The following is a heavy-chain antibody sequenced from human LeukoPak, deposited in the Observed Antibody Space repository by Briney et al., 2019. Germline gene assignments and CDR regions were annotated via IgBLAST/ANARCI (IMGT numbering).Heavy chain of an antibody. Sequence: PGRSLRLSCAASGFTFSSYGMHWVRQAPGKGLEWVAVISYDGSNKYYADSVKGRFTISRDNSKNTLYLQMNSLRAEDTAVYYCAKDIAVAGYYYYYMDVWGKGTTVTVSS. D-gene: IGHD6-19*01. V-gene: IGHV3-30*18. CDR3: AKDIAVAGYYYYYMDV. J-gene: IGHJ6*03. CDR1: GFTFSSYG. CDR2: ISYDGSNK.